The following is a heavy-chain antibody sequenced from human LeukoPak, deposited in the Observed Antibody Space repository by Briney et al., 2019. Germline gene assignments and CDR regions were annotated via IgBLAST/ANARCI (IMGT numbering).Heavy chain of an antibody. CDR3: ASILGSRSHNDY. Sequence: GGSLRLSCAASGFTFSSYAMSWVRQAPGKGLEWVSTISGSGGSTYYADSVKGRFTISRDNSKNTLFLQLNSLRAEDTAVYYCASILGSRSHNDYWGQGTLVTVSS. CDR2: ISGSGGST. D-gene: IGHD3-10*01. CDR1: GFTFSSYA. V-gene: IGHV3-23*01. J-gene: IGHJ4*02.